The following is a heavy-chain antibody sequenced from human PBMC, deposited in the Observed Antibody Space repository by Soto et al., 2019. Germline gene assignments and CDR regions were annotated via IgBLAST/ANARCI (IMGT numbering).Heavy chain of an antibody. J-gene: IGHJ4*02. D-gene: IGHD3-16*01. CDR1: GFTFRSYV. CDR3: ARWGTTGGLDV. V-gene: IGHV3-30*19. CDR2: TSYDGSNK. Sequence: QVHLVESGGGVVQPGTSLRLSCVGSGFTFRSYVIHWVRQAPGKGLEWVALTSYDGSNKYYDDSVKGRFTTSRDNSRNTVDLEMDSLRLEDTALYYCARWGTTGGLDVWGQGTLVSVSS.